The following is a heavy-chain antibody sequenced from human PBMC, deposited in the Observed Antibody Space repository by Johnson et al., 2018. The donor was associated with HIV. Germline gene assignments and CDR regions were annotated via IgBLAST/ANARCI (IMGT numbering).Heavy chain of an antibody. D-gene: IGHD1-1*01. CDR2: ISSSGNTI. CDR3: ARRYTVDAFDI. Sequence: QVQLVESGGGLVKPGGSLRLSCAASGFTFSDYYMSWIRQAPGKGLEWVSYISSSGNTIFYADSVKGRFTISRDNSKNTLYLQMNSLRAEDTAVYYCARRYTVDAFDIWGQGTMVTVSS. CDR1: GFTFSDYY. J-gene: IGHJ3*02. V-gene: IGHV3-11*04.